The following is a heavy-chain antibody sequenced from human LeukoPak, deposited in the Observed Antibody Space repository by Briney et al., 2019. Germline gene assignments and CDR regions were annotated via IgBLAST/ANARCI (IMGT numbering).Heavy chain of an antibody. V-gene: IGHV4-59*01. CDR2: IYYSGST. J-gene: IGHJ5*02. CDR3: ARGTMMVGP. D-gene: IGHD3-22*01. Sequence: SETLSLTCTVSGGSIIGYYWSWIRQPPGKGLEWIGYIYYSGSTNYTPSLKSRVTISVDTSKNQFSLKLSSVTAADTAVYYCARGTMMVGPWGQGTLVTVSS. CDR1: GGSIIGYY.